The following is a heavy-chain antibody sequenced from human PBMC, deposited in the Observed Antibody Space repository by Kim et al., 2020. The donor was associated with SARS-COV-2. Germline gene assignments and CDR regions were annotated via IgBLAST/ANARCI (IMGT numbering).Heavy chain of an antibody. J-gene: IGHJ6*03. CDR3: AKDASPLAKSYHMDA. Sequence: GGSLRLSCAASGFTFTTYAVTWVRQAPRKGLEWVSSISGNGVTTYYTDSVKGQFTISRDNSRNTVNLQMNSLRDEDTGVYYCAKDASPLAKSYHMDAWGKGTTVTVSS. CDR2: ISGNGVTT. CDR1: GFTFTTYA. V-gene: IGHV3-23*01.